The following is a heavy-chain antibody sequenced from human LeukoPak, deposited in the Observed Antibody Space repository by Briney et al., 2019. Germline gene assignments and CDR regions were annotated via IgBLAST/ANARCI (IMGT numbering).Heavy chain of an antibody. Sequence: SETLSLTCTVSGGSISSYYWSWIRQPPGKGLEWIGYINYSGSTNYNPSVKSRVTISVDTSKIQFSLRLSSVTAADTAVYYCAREGGSYYHWFDPWGQGTLVTVSS. D-gene: IGHD1-26*01. V-gene: IGHV4-59*01. CDR1: GGSISSYY. J-gene: IGHJ5*02. CDR2: INYSGST. CDR3: AREGGSYYHWFDP.